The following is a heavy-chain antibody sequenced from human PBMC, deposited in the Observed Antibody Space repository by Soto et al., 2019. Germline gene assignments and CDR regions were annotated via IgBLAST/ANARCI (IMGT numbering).Heavy chain of an antibody. CDR2: ISYDGSNK. D-gene: IGHD3-22*01. V-gene: IGHV3-30-3*01. J-gene: IGHJ3*02. CDR1: GFTFSSYA. Sequence: QVQLVESGGGVVQPGRSLRLSCAASGFTFSSYAMHWVRQAPGKGLVWVAVISYDGSNKYYADSVKGRFTISRDNSKNTLYLQMNSLRAEDTAVYYCARDPTITMIVVVITLEGAFDIWGQGTMVTVSS. CDR3: ARDPTITMIVVVITLEGAFDI.